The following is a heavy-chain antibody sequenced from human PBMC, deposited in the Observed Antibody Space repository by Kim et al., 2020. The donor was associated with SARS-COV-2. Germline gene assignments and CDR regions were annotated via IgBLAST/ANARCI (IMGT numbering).Heavy chain of an antibody. Sequence: ASVKVSCKASGYTFTSYGISWVRQAPGQGLEWMGWISAHNGDTNYAQNLQDRVTVTTDTSTNTAYMELRSLRSDDTAVYYCARDYDFVVDYWGQGTLVTVSS. V-gene: IGHV1-18*01. D-gene: IGHD5-12*01. J-gene: IGHJ4*01. CDR2: ISAHNGDT. CDR1: GYTFTSYG. CDR3: ARDYDFVVDY.